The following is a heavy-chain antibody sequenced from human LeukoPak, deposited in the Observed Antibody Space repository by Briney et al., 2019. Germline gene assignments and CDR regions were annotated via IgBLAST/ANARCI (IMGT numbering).Heavy chain of an antibody. D-gene: IGHD1-26*01. J-gene: IGHJ5*02. CDR2: INPSGGST. Sequence: ASVKVSCKASGYTFTSYYMHWVRQAPGQGLEWMGIINPSGGSTSYAQKFQGRVTMTRDTSTSTAYMELSSLRSEDTAVYYCAGGGATNMFLQDWFDPWGQGTLVTVSS. CDR3: AGGGATNMFLQDWFDP. V-gene: IGHV1-46*01. CDR1: GYTFTSYY.